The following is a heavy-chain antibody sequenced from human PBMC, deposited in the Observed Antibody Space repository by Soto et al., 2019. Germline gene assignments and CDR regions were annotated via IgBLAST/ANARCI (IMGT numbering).Heavy chain of an antibody. V-gene: IGHV4-59*08. CDR3: ARQPPDTAAFGI. D-gene: IGHD5-18*01. J-gene: IGHJ3*02. CDR2: IYYSGST. CDR1: GGSISGYY. Sequence: SETLSLTCTVSGGSISGYYWSWIRQPPGKGLEWIGYIYYSGSTNYNPSLKSRVTISVDTSKNQFSLKLSSVTAADTAVYYCARQPPDTAAFGIWGQGTMVTVSS.